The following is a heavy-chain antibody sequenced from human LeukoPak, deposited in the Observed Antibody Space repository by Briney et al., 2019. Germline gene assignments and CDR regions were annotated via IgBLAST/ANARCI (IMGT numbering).Heavy chain of an antibody. D-gene: IGHD2-21*02. Sequence: GGSLRLSCAASGFTFSSYSMNWVRQAPGKGLEWVSSISSSSSYIYYADSVKGRFTISRDNAKNSLYLQMNSLRAEDTAVYYCARDAPHCGGDCPIDYWGQGTLVTVSS. CDR3: ARDAPHCGGDCPIDY. CDR2: ISSSSSYI. CDR1: GFTFSSYS. V-gene: IGHV3-21*01. J-gene: IGHJ4*02.